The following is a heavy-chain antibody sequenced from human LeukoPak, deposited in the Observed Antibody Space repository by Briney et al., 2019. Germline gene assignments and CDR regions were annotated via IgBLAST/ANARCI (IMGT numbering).Heavy chain of an antibody. Sequence: PGGSLRLSCAASGFTVSSNYMSWVRQAPGKGLEWVSVIYSGGSTFYADSAKGRFTISRDNSKNTLYLQMNSLRAEDTAVYYCARDLSDSSSWYFFDPWGQGTLVTVSS. CDR1: GFTVSSNY. J-gene: IGHJ5*02. CDR3: ARDLSDSSSWYFFDP. V-gene: IGHV3-66*01. D-gene: IGHD6-13*01. CDR2: IYSGGST.